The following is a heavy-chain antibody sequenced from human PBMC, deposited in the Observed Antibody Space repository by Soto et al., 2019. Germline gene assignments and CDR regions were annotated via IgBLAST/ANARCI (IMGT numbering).Heavy chain of an antibody. D-gene: IGHD4-17*01. CDR1: GGSISSYY. Sequence: PSETLSLTCTVSGGSISSYYWSWIRQPPGKGLEWIGYIYYSGSTNYNPSLKSRVTISVDTSKNQFSLKLSSVTAADTAVYYCATSPYGANLFDPWGQGTLVTVSS. CDR2: IYYSGST. V-gene: IGHV4-59*08. CDR3: ATSPYGANLFDP. J-gene: IGHJ5*02.